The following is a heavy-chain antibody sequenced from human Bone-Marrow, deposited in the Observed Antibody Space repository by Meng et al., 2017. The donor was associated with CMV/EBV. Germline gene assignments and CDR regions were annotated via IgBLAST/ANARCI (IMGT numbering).Heavy chain of an antibody. J-gene: IGHJ6*02. CDR1: GFTFSSYD. Sequence: GESLKISCAASGFTFSSYDMHWVRQATGKGLEWVSAIGTAGDTYYPGSVKGRFTISRDNSKNTLYLQMNILRAEDKAVYYCARDRPLRFANYYYGMDVWGQGTTATVSS. CDR3: ARDRPLRFANYYYGMDV. CDR2: IGTAGDT. V-gene: IGHV3-13*01. D-gene: IGHD3-3*01.